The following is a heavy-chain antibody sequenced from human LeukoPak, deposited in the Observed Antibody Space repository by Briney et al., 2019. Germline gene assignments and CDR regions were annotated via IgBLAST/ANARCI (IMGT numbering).Heavy chain of an antibody. Sequence: GGSPRLSCAASGFTFTGYYLHWVRQTPGKGLEYISTITDSGSSTYHTNSVRGRFTISRDNSKNTLYLQMGSLRTEDTAVYYCARSTRYFGSAMYYFDDWGQGTLVTVSS. V-gene: IGHV3-64*01. D-gene: IGHD3-10*01. J-gene: IGHJ4*02. CDR3: ARSTRYFGSAMYYFDD. CDR1: GFTFTGYY. CDR2: ITDSGSST.